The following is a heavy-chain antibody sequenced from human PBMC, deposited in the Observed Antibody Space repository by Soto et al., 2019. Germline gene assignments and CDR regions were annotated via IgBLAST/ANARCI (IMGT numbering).Heavy chain of an antibody. Sequence: SGPTLVNPTETLTLTCTVSGFSLSNARMGVSWIRQPPGKALEWLAHIFSNDEKSYSTSLKSRLTISKDTSKSQVVLTMTNMDPVDTATYYCARIMVAATPVRRYYYYGMDVWGQGTTVTVSS. CDR1: GFSLSNARMG. CDR2: IFSNDEK. CDR3: ARIMVAATPVRRYYYYGMDV. D-gene: IGHD2-15*01. J-gene: IGHJ6*02. V-gene: IGHV2-26*01.